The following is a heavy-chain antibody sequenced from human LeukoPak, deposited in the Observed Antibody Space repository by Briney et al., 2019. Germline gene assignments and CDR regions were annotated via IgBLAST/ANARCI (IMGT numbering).Heavy chain of an antibody. CDR2: INPNSGGT. CDR3: ARDQGDGGNSFDP. V-gene: IGHV1-2*02. CDR1: GYTFTGYY. Sequence: ASVKVSCKASGYTFTGYYMHWVRQAPGQGLEWMGWINPNSGGTNYAQKFQGRVTMTRDTSISTAYMELSRLRSDDTAVYYCARDQGDGGNSFDPWGQGTLVTVSS. D-gene: IGHD4-23*01. J-gene: IGHJ5*02.